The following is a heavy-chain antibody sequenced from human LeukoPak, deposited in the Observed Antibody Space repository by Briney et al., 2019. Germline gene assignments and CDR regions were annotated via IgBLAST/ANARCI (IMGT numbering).Heavy chain of an antibody. Sequence: SETLSLTCTVSGGSITNYYWNWIRQPPGKGPEWIGYIYHTGIINYNPSLESRVTMSVDTSKNQFSLKLTSVTAADTAVYYCARYLGYCSGGFCYSFDYWGQGTLVTVSS. CDR2: IYHTGII. J-gene: IGHJ4*02. D-gene: IGHD2-15*01. CDR3: ARYLGYCSGGFCYSFDY. V-gene: IGHV4-59*01. CDR1: GGSITNYY.